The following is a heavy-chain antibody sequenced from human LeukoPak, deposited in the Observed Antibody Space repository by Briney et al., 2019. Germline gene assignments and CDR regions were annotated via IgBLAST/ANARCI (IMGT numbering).Heavy chain of an antibody. CDR3: ARGYSYGYIPFGY. CDR2: IYTGGGT. D-gene: IGHD5-18*01. J-gene: IGHJ4*02. V-gene: IGHV4-61*02. CDR1: DGSISSGSYY. Sequence: SQTLSLTCTVSDGSISSGSYYWTWIRQPAGKGLEWIGRIYTGGGTTYNPSLKSRVTILLDTSKNQFSLKLGSVTAADTAVYYCARGYSYGYIPFGYWGQGTLVTVSS.